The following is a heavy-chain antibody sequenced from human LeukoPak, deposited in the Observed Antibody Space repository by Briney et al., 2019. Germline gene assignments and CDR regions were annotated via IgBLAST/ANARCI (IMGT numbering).Heavy chain of an antibody. CDR2: INPNSGGT. J-gene: IGHJ6*02. D-gene: IGHD4-11*01. CDR3: ARDGATVAAENYYYYGMDV. CDR1: GYTFTGYY. Sequence: ASVTVSCKASGYTFTGYYMHWVRQAPGQGLEWMGWINPNSGGTNYAQKFQGWVTMTRDTSISTAYMELSRLRSDDTAVYYCARDGATVAAENYYYYGMDVWGQGTTVTVSS. V-gene: IGHV1-2*04.